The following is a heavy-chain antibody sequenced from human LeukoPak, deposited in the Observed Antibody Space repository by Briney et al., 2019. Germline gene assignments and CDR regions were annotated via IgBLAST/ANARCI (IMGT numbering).Heavy chain of an antibody. CDR1: GGSISSDY. CDR2: IYYSGST. V-gene: IGHV4-59*01. CDR3: ATVAPSGNCFDP. D-gene: IGHD1-1*01. Sequence: SETLSLTCSVSGGSISSDYWSWIRQPPGKGLEWIGYIYYSGSTNYSPSLKSRATISIDTSKNQFSLILSSVTEADTAVYYCATVAPSGNCFDPWGQGISVTISS. J-gene: IGHJ5*02.